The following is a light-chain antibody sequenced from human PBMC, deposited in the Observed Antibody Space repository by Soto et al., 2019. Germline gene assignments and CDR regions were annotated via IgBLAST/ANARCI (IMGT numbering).Light chain of an antibody. V-gene: IGKV3-20*01. J-gene: IGKJ2*01. CDR2: GSS. CDR1: QSVSSY. Sequence: EIVLTQSPGTLSLSPGERATLSCRASQSVSSYLAWYQQKPGQTPRLLIYGSSSRATGISDRFSGGGSGTDFTLTISRLEPEDFALYYCQHYGTSPPYTFGQWTKLEIK. CDR3: QHYGTSPPYT.